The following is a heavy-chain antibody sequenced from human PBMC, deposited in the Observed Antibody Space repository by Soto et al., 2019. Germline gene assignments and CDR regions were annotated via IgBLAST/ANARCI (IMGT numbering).Heavy chain of an antibody. CDR1: GYTFTSYG. D-gene: IGHD6-13*01. V-gene: IGHV1-3*01. CDR3: ASDHGRSPFDY. Sequence: ASVKVSCKASGYTFTSYGIHWVRQAPGQRLEWMGWINAGNGNTKYSQKFQGRVTITRDTSASTAYMELSSLRSEDTAVYYCASDHGRSPFDYWGQGTLVTVSS. J-gene: IGHJ4*02. CDR2: INAGNGNT.